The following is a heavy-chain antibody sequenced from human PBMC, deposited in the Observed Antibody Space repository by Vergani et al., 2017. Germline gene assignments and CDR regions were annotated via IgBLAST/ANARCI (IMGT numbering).Heavy chain of an antibody. J-gene: IGHJ4*02. CDR2: MNPNSGNT. CDR1: GYTFNSYD. CDR3: AILDYINSNRFDY. V-gene: IGHV1-8*01. Sequence: QVQLVQSGAEVKKPGASVKVSCKASGYTFNSYDINWVRQATGQGLEWMGWMNPNSGNTGYAQKFQGRVTMTRKTSISTAYMELGSLISEDTAVYYCAILDYINSNRFDYWGQGTLVTVSS. D-gene: IGHD4-11*01.